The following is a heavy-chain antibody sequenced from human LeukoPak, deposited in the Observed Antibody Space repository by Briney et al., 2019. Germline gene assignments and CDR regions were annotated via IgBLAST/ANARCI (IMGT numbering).Heavy chain of an antibody. CDR3: ARRIPVVVVAATRQTYYYYYMDV. D-gene: IGHD2-15*01. J-gene: IGHJ6*03. CDR1: GFTFSNAW. CDR2: IYHSGRT. Sequence: GSLRLSCAASGFTFSNAWMSWVRQPPGKGLEWIGSIYHSGRTFYNPSLKSRVTISVDTSKNQFSLKLSSVTAADTAVYYCARRIPVVVVAATRQTYYYYYMDVWGKGTTVTVSS. V-gene: IGHV4-38-2*01.